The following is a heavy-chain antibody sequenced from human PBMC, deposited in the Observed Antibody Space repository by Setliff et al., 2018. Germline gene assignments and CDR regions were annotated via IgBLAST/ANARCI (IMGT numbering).Heavy chain of an antibody. Sequence: GESLKISCQTSGYSFISYWIGWVRQMPGKGLEWIGIIDPGDSETRYSPSFQGQISISVDKSINTAYLHWSSLKASDTAMYYCARRDNYYMDVWGKGTTVTVSS. V-gene: IGHV5-51*01. CDR1: GYSFISYW. J-gene: IGHJ6*03. CDR2: IDPGDSET. CDR3: ARRDNYYMDV.